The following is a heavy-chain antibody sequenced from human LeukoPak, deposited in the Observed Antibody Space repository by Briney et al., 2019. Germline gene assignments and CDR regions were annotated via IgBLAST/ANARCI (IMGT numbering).Heavy chain of an antibody. D-gene: IGHD2-15*01. J-gene: IGHJ4*02. V-gene: IGHV3-21*01. Sequence: GGSLRLSCAASGFTFSSYSMNWVRQAPGKGLEWVSSISSSSSYIYYADSVKGRFTISRDNVKNSLYLQMNSLRAEDTAVYYCARDNSVVMEFDYWGQGTLVTVSS. CDR2: ISSSSSYI. CDR1: GFTFSSYS. CDR3: ARDNSVVMEFDY.